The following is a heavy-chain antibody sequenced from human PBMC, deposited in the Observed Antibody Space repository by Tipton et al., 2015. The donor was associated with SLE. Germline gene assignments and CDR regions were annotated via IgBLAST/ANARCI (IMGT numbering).Heavy chain of an antibody. J-gene: IGHJ4*02. CDR1: GGSISSYY. V-gene: IGHV4-4*08. CDR2: IYTSGST. CDR3: ARLTTVTTRGYFDY. Sequence: TLSLTCTVSGGSISSYYWSWIRQPPGKGLEWIGYIYTSGSTNYNPSLKSRVTISVDTTKNQFSLKLSSVTAADTAVYYCARLTTVTTRGYFDYWGQGTLVTVSS. D-gene: IGHD4-17*01.